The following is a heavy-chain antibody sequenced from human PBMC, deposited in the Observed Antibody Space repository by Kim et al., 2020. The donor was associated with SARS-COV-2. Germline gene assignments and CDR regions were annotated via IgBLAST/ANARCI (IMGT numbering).Heavy chain of an antibody. J-gene: IGHJ6*03. V-gene: IGHV3-53*01. CDR1: GFTVSSNY. Sequence: GGSLRLSCAASGFTVSSNYMSWVRQAPGKGLEWVSVIYSGGSTYYADSVKGRFTISRHNSKNNMYLQMNSLRAEDTAVYYCAREYYDYWSGYHYYMDVWGKGTTVSVSS. D-gene: IGHD3-3*01. CDR3: AREYYDYWSGYHYYMDV. CDR2: IYSGGST.